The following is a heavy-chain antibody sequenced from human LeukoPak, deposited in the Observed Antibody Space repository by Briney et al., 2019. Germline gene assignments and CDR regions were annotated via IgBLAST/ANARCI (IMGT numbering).Heavy chain of an antibody. CDR1: GFTFRTHW. D-gene: IGHD3-10*01. CDR3: ARAGFAFDI. V-gene: IGHV3-7*01. J-gene: IGHJ3*02. CDR2: IKQDGSET. Sequence: PGGSLRLSCAASGFTFRTHWMSWVRQAPGKGLEWVANIKQDGSETYYVDSVKGRFTISRDNAKNSLYLQMNSLRAEDTAVYYCARAGFAFDIWDQGTMVTVSS.